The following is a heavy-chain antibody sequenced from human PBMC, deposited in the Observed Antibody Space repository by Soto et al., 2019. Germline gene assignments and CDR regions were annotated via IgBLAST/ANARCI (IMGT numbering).Heavy chain of an antibody. Sequence: PGESLKISCKGSGYSFTSYWIGWVRQMPGKGLEWMGIIYPGDSDTRYSPSFQGQVTISADKSISTAYLQWSSLKASDTAMYYCASRYCNGCSCYPEAFDIWGQGTMVTVSS. CDR1: GYSFTSYW. CDR3: ASRYCNGCSCYPEAFDI. CDR2: IYPGDSDT. J-gene: IGHJ3*02. V-gene: IGHV5-51*01. D-gene: IGHD2-15*01.